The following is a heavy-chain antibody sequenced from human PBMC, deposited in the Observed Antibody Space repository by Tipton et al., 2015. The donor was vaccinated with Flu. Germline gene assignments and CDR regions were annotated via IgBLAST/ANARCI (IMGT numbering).Heavy chain of an antibody. CDR1: GFTFSSYA. CDR2: ISYDGSNK. V-gene: IGHV3-30-3*01. CDR3: ARDVEQWLHFGYYYGMDV. Sequence: TASGFTFSSYAMHWVRQAPGKGLEWVAVISYDGSNKYYADSVKGRFTISRDNSKNTLYLQMNSLRAEDTAVYYCARDVEQWLHFGYYYGMDVWGQGTTVTVSS. J-gene: IGHJ6*02. D-gene: IGHD6-19*01.